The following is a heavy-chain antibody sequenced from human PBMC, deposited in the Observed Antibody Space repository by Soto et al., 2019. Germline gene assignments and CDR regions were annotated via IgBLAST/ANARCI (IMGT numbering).Heavy chain of an antibody. CDR2: VYHHGLT. Sequence: QVQLQESGPGLVKPSGTLSLTCTVSGDSIKTNYWWSWVRQSPGKGVEWIGEVYHHGLTNYNPSLKSRVTMSADTSRNQFSLRLSSVTAADTAMYYCARDSAVPGEADRFDYWGQGTLVIVSS. V-gene: IGHV4-4*02. CDR1: GDSIKTNYW. J-gene: IGHJ4*02. CDR3: ARDSAVPGEADRFDY. D-gene: IGHD6-19*01.